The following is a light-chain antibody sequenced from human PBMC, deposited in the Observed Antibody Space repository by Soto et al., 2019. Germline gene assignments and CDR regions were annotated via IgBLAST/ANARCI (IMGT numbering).Light chain of an antibody. CDR3: QQSFSPHLA. J-gene: IGKJ5*01. V-gene: IGKV1-39*01. Sequence: EIQVTQSPTSLSASVGERITITCRASRSIGNNLNWYQQRPGKAPQLLIYAASSLQSGVPSRFSGSSSGTDFTLTINGLPPEDFATYYCQQSFSPHLAFGQGTRL. CDR1: RSIGNN. CDR2: AAS.